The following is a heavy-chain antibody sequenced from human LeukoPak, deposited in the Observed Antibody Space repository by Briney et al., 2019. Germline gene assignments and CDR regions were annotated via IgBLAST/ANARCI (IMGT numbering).Heavy chain of an antibody. CDR3: AGGYYSSSDH. CDR2: IKEDGSEK. Sequence: PGGSLRLSCAASGFTFNKYWMSWVRQAPGEGLEWVANIKEDGSEKYYVDSVKGRFTISRDNAESVLFLQMNSLRVDDTAVYYCAGGYYSSSDHWGQGTLVTVSS. D-gene: IGHD1-14*01. CDR1: GFTFNKYW. V-gene: IGHV3-7*04. J-gene: IGHJ5*02.